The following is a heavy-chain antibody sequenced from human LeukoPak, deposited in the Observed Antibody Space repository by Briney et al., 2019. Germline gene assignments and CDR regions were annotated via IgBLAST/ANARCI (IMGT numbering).Heavy chain of an antibody. D-gene: IGHD3-3*01. CDR3: ARGIFAYNLDY. J-gene: IGHJ4*02. CDR2: IYYSGST. V-gene: IGHV4-30-4*08. Sequence: SWIRQPPGKGLEWIGYIYYSGSTYYNPSLKSRVTISVDTSKNQFSLKLSSVTAADTAVYYCARGIFAYNLDYWGQGTLVTVSS.